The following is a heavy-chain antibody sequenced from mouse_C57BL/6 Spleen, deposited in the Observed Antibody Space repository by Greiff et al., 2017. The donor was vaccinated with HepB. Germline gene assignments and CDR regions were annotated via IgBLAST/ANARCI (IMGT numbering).Heavy chain of an antibody. Sequence: QVQLQQSGPGLVAPSQSLSITCTVSGFSLTSYGVSWVRQPPGKGLEWLGVIWGDGSTNYHSALISRLSTSKDNSKSQVFLKLNSLQTDDTATYYCAKPGGTTVVATNAMDYWGQGTSVTVSS. CDR3: AKPGGTTVVATNAMDY. V-gene: IGHV2-3*01. J-gene: IGHJ4*01. CDR2: IWGDGST. CDR1: GFSLTSYG. D-gene: IGHD1-1*01.